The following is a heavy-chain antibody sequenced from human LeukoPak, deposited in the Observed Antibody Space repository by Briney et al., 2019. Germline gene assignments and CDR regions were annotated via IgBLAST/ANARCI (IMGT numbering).Heavy chain of an antibody. D-gene: IGHD2-15*01. CDR2: IYYSGTT. CDR3: VCGSSYSSEYFQH. J-gene: IGHJ1*01. V-gene: IGHV4-59*11. CDR1: SGYMSSLY. Sequence: SETLSLTCTVSSGYMSSLYWSWIRQPPGKGLEWIGYIYYSGTTDYNPSLKSRVTISIDTSKNQFSLKLSSVTAADTAVYYCVCGSSYSSEYFQHWGQGTLVTVSS.